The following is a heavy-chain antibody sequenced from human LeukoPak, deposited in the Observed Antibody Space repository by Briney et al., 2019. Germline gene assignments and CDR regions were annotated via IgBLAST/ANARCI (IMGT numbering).Heavy chain of an antibody. CDR3: ARDLYSYGYASGDY. J-gene: IGHJ4*02. Sequence: GGSLRLSCAACGFTFSSYSMNWVRQAPGKGLKWVSSISSSSSYIYYADSVKGRFTISRDNAKNSLYLQMNSLRAEGTAVYYCARDLYSYGYASGDYWGQGTLVTVSS. D-gene: IGHD5-18*01. CDR1: GFTFSSYS. V-gene: IGHV3-21*01. CDR2: ISSSSSYI.